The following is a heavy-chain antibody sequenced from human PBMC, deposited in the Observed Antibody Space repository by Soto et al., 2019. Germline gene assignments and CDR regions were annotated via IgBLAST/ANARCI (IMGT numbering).Heavy chain of an antibody. D-gene: IGHD6-19*01. Sequence: SETLSLTCTVSGGSIISYYWSWIRQPPGRGLEWIGYIYYSGSTNYNPSLKSRVTISVDTSKNQFSLKLSSVTAADTAVYYCARXIAVAGNNWFXPWGQGTLVXVSS. V-gene: IGHV4-59*08. J-gene: IGHJ5*02. CDR2: IYYSGST. CDR1: GGSIISYY. CDR3: ARXIAVAGNNWFXP.